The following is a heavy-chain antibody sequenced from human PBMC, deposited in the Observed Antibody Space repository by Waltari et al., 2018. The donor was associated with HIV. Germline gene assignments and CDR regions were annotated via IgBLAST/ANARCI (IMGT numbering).Heavy chain of an antibody. D-gene: IGHD3-22*01. CDR3: ARHMSGAESSGYGSRWFDP. V-gene: IGHV4-39*01. CDR1: GGSISRSSYS. CDR2: IYSRGTT. Sequence: QLQLQESGPGLVKPSETLSLICSVSGGSISRSSYSWGWIRQPPGKGLEWIGSIYSRGTTYYDPSLKRRVTISVDTSKNQFSLRLSSVTAADTAFYYCARHMSGAESSGYGSRWFDPWGQGTLVIVSS. J-gene: IGHJ5*02.